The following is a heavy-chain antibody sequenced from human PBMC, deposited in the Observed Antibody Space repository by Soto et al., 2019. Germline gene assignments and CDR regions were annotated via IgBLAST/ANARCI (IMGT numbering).Heavy chain of an antibody. V-gene: IGHV3-23*01. CDR2: ISGSGGST. D-gene: IGHD2-8*01. Sequence: PGGSLRLSCAASGFTFSSYAMSWVRQAPGKGLEWVSAISGSGGSTYYADSVKGRFTISRDNSKNTLYLQMNSLRAEDTAVYYCNSVLMVYGLFAYWGQGALVTVSS. CDR3: NSVLMVYGLFAY. CDR1: GFTFSSYA. J-gene: IGHJ4*02.